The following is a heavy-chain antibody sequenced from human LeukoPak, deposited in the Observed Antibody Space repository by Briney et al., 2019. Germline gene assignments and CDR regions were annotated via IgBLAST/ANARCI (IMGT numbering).Heavy chain of an antibody. V-gene: IGHV3-7*03. CDR3: ARRYFDS. CDR2: KKEDGSNK. Sequence: PGGSLRLSCAASGFTFSDYWMQWVRQAPGKGLEWVANKKEDGSNKYYVDSVKGRFTISRDNAKNSLYLQMNSLGAEDTAVYYCARRYFDSWGQGTLVTVSS. J-gene: IGHJ4*02. CDR1: GFTFSDYW.